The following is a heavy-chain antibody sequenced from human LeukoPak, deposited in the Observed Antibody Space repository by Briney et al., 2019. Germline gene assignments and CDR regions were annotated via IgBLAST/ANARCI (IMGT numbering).Heavy chain of an antibody. CDR1: GGSFSGYY. V-gene: IGHV4-34*01. Sequence: SETLSLTCAVYGGSFSGYYWSWIRQPPGKGLEWIGEINHSGSTNYNPSLKSRVTMSVDTSKNQFSLKLSSVTAADTAVYYCARDESSSWYMYWFDPWGQGTLVTVSS. J-gene: IGHJ5*02. CDR3: ARDESSSWYMYWFDP. CDR2: INHSGST. D-gene: IGHD6-13*01.